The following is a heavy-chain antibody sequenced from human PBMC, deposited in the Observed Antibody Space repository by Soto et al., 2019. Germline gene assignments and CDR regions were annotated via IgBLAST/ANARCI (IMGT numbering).Heavy chain of an antibody. D-gene: IGHD2-2*01. J-gene: IGHJ4*02. CDR2: FDPEDGET. CDR3: ATAWYQLLMYYFDY. V-gene: IGHV1-24*01. Sequence: RASVKVSCKVSGYTLTELSMHWVRQAPGKGLEWMGGFDPEDGETIYAQKFQGRVTMTEDTSTDTAYMELSSLRSEDTAVYYCATAWYQLLMYYFDYWGQGTLVTVSS. CDR1: GYTLTELS.